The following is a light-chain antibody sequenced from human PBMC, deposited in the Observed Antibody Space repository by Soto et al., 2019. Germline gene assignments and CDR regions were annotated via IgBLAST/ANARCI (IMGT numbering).Light chain of an antibody. CDR1: SNDLGGYNY. V-gene: IGLV2-11*01. CDR3: CSYAGRFTLL. Sequence: QSVLTQPRSVSDSPGQSVTISCTGTSNDLGGYNYVSWYQQHPGKAPKLMIYDVNKRPSGVPDRFSGSKSGNTASLTISGLQTEDEADYYCCSYAGRFTLLFGGGTKLTVL. J-gene: IGLJ2*01. CDR2: DVN.